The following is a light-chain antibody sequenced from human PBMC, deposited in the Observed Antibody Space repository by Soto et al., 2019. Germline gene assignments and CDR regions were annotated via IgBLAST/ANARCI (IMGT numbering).Light chain of an antibody. CDR1: SSDVGGYNY. CDR3: SSYAGSNNFVV. J-gene: IGLJ2*01. CDR2: EVS. Sequence: QSVLTQPPSASGSPGQSVTISCTGTSSDVGGYNYVSWYQQHPGKAPKLMIYEVSKRPSGVPDRFSGSKSGNTASLTVSGLQAADEDDYYCSSYAGSNNFVVFGGGTQLTVL. V-gene: IGLV2-8*01.